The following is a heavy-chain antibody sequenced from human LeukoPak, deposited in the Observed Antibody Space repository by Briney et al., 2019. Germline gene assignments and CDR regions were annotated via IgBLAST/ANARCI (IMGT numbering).Heavy chain of an antibody. D-gene: IGHD3-9*01. CDR2: IYTSGST. V-gene: IGHV4-4*07. CDR3: ARDDYDILTGYYWFDP. J-gene: IGHJ5*02. CDR1: GYSISSGYY. Sequence: SETLSLTCAVSGYSISSGYYWGWIRQPAGKGLEWIGRIYTSGSTNYNPSLKSRVTMSVDTSKNQFSLKLSSVTAADTAVYYCARDDYDILTGYYWFDPWGQGTLVTVSS.